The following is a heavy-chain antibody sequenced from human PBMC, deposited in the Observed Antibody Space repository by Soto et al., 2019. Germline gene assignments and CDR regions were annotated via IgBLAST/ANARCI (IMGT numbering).Heavy chain of an antibody. CDR1: GGTFSSYT. CDR3: ARASYDDDSSGYNDY. V-gene: IGHV1-69*02. D-gene: IGHD3-22*01. J-gene: IGHJ4*02. CDR2: IIPILGIA. Sequence: QVQLVQSGAEVKKPGSSVQVSCKASGGTFSSYTISWVRQAPGQGLEWMGRIIPILGIANYAQTIQGRVTITADKSTSTAYMELSSLRSEDTAVYYCARASYDDDSSGYNDYWGQGTLVTVSS.